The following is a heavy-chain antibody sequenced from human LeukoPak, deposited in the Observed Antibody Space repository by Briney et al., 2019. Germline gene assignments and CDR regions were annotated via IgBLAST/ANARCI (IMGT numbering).Heavy chain of an antibody. J-gene: IGHJ4*02. D-gene: IGHD3-22*01. CDR1: GFTVSGDY. Sequence: PGGSLSLSCAVSGFTVSGDYMSWVCQAPGKGLEWVSVIYADFDTTDYADSVKGRFTISRDNSKNTLYLQMNSLRAEDTAVYYCAKDPYYYDSSGYYGDYWGQGTLVTVSS. CDR3: AKDPYYYDSSGYYGDY. V-gene: IGHV3-66*03. CDR2: IYADFDTT.